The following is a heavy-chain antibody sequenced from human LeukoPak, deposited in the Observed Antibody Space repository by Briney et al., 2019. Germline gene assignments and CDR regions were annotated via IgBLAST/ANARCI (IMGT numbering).Heavy chain of an antibody. CDR2: IGTAGDT. CDR1: GFIFSRYD. D-gene: IGHD3-10*01. CDR3: VRGEPYGSPDY. Sequence: PGGSLRLSCAASGFIFSRYDMHWVRQTTGNILEWVSRIGTAGDTYYPGYVKGRFTISRENAENYLYLQMNSMRAGDTAVYYCVRGEPYGSPDYWGQGTLDTVSS. V-gene: IGHV3-13*01. J-gene: IGHJ4*02.